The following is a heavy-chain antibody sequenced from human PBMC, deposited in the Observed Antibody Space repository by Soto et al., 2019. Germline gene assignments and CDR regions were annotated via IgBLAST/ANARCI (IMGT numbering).Heavy chain of an antibody. V-gene: IGHV3-21*01. J-gene: IGHJ3*02. CDR2: ISSSSSYI. CDR1: GFTFSSYS. Sequence: PGGSLRLSCAASGFTFSSYSMNWVRQAPGKGLEWVSSISSSSSYIYYADSVKGRFTISRDNAKNSLYLQMNSLRAEDTAVYYCARAQVAAAGLVGLDAFDIWGQGTMVTVAS. CDR3: ARAQVAAAGLVGLDAFDI. D-gene: IGHD6-13*01.